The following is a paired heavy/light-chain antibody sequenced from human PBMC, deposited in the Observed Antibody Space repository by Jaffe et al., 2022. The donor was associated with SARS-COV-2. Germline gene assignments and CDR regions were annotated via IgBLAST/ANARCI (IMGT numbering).Heavy chain of an antibody. V-gene: IGHV3-7*03. Sequence: EVQLVESGGGLVQPGGSLRLSCAASEFTFSKYWMGWVRQAPGKGLEWVASTKQDETEKYYVDSAKGRFTISRDNARNSLYLQMNSLRAEDTAVYYCVRDWMVGTFDYWGQGIVVTVSS. J-gene: IGHJ4*02. CDR2: TKQDETEK. CDR3: VRDWMVGTFDY. D-gene: IGHD2-15*01. CDR1: EFTFSKYW.
Light chain of an antibody. Sequence: ETVLTQSPATLSLSPGERATLSCRASQSVTSFLAWYQQKPGQAPRLLIYDAVNRATGIPARFSGSGSGTDFTLTISSLEPEDFAVYYCQQRNSWPITFGQGTRLEIK. CDR3: QQRNSWPIT. CDR2: DAV. CDR1: QSVTSF. V-gene: IGKV3-11*01. J-gene: IGKJ5*01.